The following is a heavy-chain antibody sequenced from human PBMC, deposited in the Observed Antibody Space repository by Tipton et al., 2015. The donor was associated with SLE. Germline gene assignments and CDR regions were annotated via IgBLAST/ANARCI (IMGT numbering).Heavy chain of an antibody. CDR1: GGSISSSSYY. V-gene: IGHV4-39*07. D-gene: IGHD2-15*01. CDR3: ARGGYGGSPGGFDY. Sequence: TLSLTCTVSGGSISSSSYYWGWIRQPPGKGLEWIGSIFYSGSTYYNPSLRSRVTISIDRANNQFSLKLRSVTAADTAVYWCARGGYGGSPGGFDYWGQGTLVTVSS. J-gene: IGHJ4*02. CDR2: IFYSGST.